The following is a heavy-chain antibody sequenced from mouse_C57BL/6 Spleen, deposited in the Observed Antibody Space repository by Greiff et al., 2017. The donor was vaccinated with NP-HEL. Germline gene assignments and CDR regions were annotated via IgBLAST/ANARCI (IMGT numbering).Heavy chain of an antibody. D-gene: IGHD2-1*01. Sequence: QVQLKQPGAELVKPGASVKLSCKASGYTFTSYWMHWVKQRPGQGLEWIGMIHPNSGSTNYNEKFKSKATLTVDKSSRKAYMQLSSLTTEDSAVYYFAKSPYGNYPHWYFDVWGTGTTVTVSS. CDR3: AKSPYGNYPHWYFDV. CDR1: GYTFTSYW. V-gene: IGHV1-64*01. CDR2: IHPNSGST. J-gene: IGHJ1*03.